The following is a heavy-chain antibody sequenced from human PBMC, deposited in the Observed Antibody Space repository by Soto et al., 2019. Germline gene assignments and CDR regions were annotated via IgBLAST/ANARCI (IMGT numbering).Heavy chain of an antibody. J-gene: IGHJ6*02. CDR3: ARDRAGGYCSSTSCYHYYYYGMDV. CDR1: GGSISSYY. Sequence: QVQLQESGPGLVKPSETLSLTCTVSGGSISSYYWSWIRQPAGKGLEWIGRIYTSGSTNYNPSLSSRVTMSVDTSKNQFSLKLSSLTAADTAVYYCARDRAGGYCSSTSCYHYYYYGMDVWGQGTTVTVSS. D-gene: IGHD2-2*01. V-gene: IGHV4-4*07. CDR2: IYTSGST.